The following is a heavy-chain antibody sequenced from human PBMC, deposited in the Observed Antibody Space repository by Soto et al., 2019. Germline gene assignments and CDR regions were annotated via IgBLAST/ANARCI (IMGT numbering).Heavy chain of an antibody. CDR2: IWYDGINK. V-gene: IGHV3-33*01. J-gene: IGHJ4*02. CDR1: GVIFRSDG. D-gene: IGHD3-10*02. Sequence: QVQLAESGGGVAQPGRSLRLSCAASGVIFRSDGMHWGRQAPGKGPVRVAVIWYDGINKYYADSVTGRFNLSRENSKNALYLQMESLRAEDTAVYYCVREADSGLLVFGNADYWGKGTLVNVAS. CDR3: VREADSGLLVFGNADY.